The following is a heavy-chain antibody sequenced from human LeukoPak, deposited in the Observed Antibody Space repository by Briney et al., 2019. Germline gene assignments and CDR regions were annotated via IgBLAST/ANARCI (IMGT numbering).Heavy chain of an antibody. CDR3: ARGYFGGYYYRDSRQYFDY. CDR2: IYYSGST. V-gene: IGHV4-59*12. D-gene: IGHD3-22*01. Sequence: SETLSLTCAVYGGSFSGYYWSWIRQPPGKGLEWIGYIYYSGSTNYNPSLKSRVTISVDTSKNQFSLKLSSVTAADTAVYYCARGYFGGYYYRDSRQYFDYWGQGTLVTVSS. CDR1: GGSFSGYY. J-gene: IGHJ4*02.